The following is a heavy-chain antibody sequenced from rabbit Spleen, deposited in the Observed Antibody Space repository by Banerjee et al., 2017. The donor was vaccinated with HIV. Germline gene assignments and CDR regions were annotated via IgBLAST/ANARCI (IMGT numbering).Heavy chain of an antibody. Sequence: QEQLVEYGGDLVQPEGSLTLTCTASGFSFSSSYWICWVRQAPGKGLEWIACIYVGSGGGTKYASWAKGRFTISKTSSTTVDLKMTSLTAADTATYFCARGAWSTDCMNLWGPGTLVTVS. V-gene: IGHV1S45*01. CDR1: GFSFSSSYW. CDR3: ARGAWSTDCMNL. J-gene: IGHJ4*01. CDR2: IYVGSGGGT. D-gene: IGHD7-1*01.